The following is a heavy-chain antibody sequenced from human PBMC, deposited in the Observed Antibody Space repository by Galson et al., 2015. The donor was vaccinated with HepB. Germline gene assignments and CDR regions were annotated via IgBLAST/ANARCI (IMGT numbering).Heavy chain of an antibody. J-gene: IGHJ4*02. CDR1: GYTFTGYY. D-gene: IGHD2-15*01. CDR3: ARGGQYCSGATCYGADY. CDR2: ISPTSGGT. V-gene: IGHV1-2*06. Sequence: SVKVSCKASGYTFTGYYMYWVRQAPGRGLEWMGRISPTSGGTIYARNFQGRVTVTRDTSINTVYMELSSLTSDDTAVYYCARGGQYCSGATCYGADYWGRGTQVTVSS.